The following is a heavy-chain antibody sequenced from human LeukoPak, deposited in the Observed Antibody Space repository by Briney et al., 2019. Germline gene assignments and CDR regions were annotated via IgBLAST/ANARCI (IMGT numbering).Heavy chain of an antibody. CDR2: IYNSGST. J-gene: IGHJ5*02. D-gene: IGHD6-13*01. Sequence: SETLSLTCTVSGYSISSGYYWGWIRQPPGKGLEWIGSIYNSGSTYYNPSLKSRVTIPVDTSKNQFSLKLRSVTAADTAMYYCARAYSSSWYYNWFDPWGQGTLVTVSS. CDR3: ARAYSSSWYYNWFDP. CDR1: GYSISSGYY. V-gene: IGHV4-38-2*02.